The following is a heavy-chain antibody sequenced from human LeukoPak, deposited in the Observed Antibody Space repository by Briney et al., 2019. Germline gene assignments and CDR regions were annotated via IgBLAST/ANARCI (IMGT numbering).Heavy chain of an antibody. D-gene: IGHD6-6*01. J-gene: IGHJ4*02. CDR2: ISGSGDNT. Sequence: GGSLRLSCAASGFTFSSSAMSWVRQVPGKGLEWVSVISGSGDNTYYADSVKGRFTISRDNSKNMLYLQMNSLRAEDTAVYYCAKWKYSNSGIDDYWGQGTLVTVSS. CDR3: AKWKYSNSGIDDY. CDR1: GFTFSSSA. V-gene: IGHV3-23*01.